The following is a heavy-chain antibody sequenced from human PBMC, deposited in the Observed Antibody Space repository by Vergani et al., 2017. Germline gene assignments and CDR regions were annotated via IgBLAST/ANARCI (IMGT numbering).Heavy chain of an antibody. CDR2: IIPIFGTA. J-gene: IGHJ4*02. CDR1: GDTFNNYA. D-gene: IGHD3-10*01. V-gene: IGHV1-69*13. CDR3: ARDPLWFGELSKPLDY. Sequence: QVQLVQSGAEVKKPGSSVKVYCKASGDTFNNYAISWVRQAPGQGLEWMGRIIPIFGTANYAQKFQGRVTITADESTTTAYMELSSLRSEDTAMYYCARDPLWFGELSKPLDYWGQGTLVTVSS.